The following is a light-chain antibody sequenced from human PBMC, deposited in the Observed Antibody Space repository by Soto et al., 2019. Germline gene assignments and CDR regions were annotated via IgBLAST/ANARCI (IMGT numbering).Light chain of an antibody. CDR2: RND. CDR3: AAWDGSRSGSYV. J-gene: IGLJ1*01. Sequence: QSVLTQPPSASGTPGQRVSVSCSGSSSNIGNNYVFWYQHLPGTAPKLLIYRNDQRPSGVSARFSGSKSGTSASLAISGLRSEDEADYYCAAWDGSRSGSYVFGPGTKLTVL. V-gene: IGLV1-47*01. CDR1: SSNIGNNY.